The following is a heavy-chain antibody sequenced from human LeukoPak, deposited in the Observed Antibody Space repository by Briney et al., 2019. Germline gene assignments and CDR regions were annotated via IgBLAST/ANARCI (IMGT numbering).Heavy chain of an antibody. D-gene: IGHD3-22*01. CDR1: GFTFSSYA. CDR2: ISGSGGST. J-gene: IGHJ4*02. CDR3: AKGGSTTGKGGRITMIVVAPYYFDY. Sequence: GGALRLSCAASGFTFSSYAMSGVRQAPGRGLEWVSAISGSGGSTYYADSVKGRVTISRDNSKNTLYLQMNSLRAEDTAVYYCAKGGSTTGKGGRITMIVVAPYYFDYWGQGTLVTVSS. V-gene: IGHV3-23*01.